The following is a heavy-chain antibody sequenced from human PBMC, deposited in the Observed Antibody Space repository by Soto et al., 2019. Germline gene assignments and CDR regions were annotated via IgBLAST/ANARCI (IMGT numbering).Heavy chain of an antibody. V-gene: IGHV4-31*02. Sequence: PSETLSLTCTVSGGSISSGGYYWSWIRQHLGKGLEWIGYIYYSGSTYYNPSLKSRVTISVDTSKNQFSLKLSSVTAADTAVYYCARLARYYYGSGSETSFDYWGQGTLVTVSS. CDR2: IYYSGST. D-gene: IGHD3-10*01. CDR1: GGSISSGGYY. J-gene: IGHJ4*02. CDR3: ARLARYYYGSGSETSFDY.